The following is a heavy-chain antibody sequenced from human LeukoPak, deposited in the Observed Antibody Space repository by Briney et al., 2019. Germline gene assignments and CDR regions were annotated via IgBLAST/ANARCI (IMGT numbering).Heavy chain of an antibody. V-gene: IGHV3-48*01. CDR2: ISSTTSST. Sequence: GGSLRLSCAASGFSFSTFSMSWVRQAPGKGLEWISYISSTTSSTSYADSVKGRFTISRDNSKNTLYLQVNSLRAEDTAIYYCAKGGSATITTGGFDPWGQGTLVTVSS. CDR1: GFSFSTFS. D-gene: IGHD4-11*01. J-gene: IGHJ5*02. CDR3: AKGGSATITTGGFDP.